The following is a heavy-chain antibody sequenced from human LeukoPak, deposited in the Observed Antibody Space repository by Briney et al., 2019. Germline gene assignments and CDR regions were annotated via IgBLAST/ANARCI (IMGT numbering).Heavy chain of an antibody. CDR3: ASIQSYYFGLDV. CDR2: INTSGST. D-gene: IGHD4-11*01. CDR1: GGSISSGSYY. Sequence: SPTLSLTCPVSGGSISSGSYYWSWIRQPAGQGLEWIGRINTSGSTNYNPSLKSRVTISVDTSKNQFSLKLSSVTAADTAVYYCASIQSYYFGLDVWGQGTTVTVSS. J-gene: IGHJ6*02. V-gene: IGHV4-61*02.